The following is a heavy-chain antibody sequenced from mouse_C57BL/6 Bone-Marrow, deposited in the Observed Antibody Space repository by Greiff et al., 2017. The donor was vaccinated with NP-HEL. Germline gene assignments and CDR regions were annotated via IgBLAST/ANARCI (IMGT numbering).Heavy chain of an antibody. CDR2: IHPNSGST. J-gene: IGHJ2*01. Sequence: QVQLKQPGAELVKPGASVKLSCKASGYTFTSYWMHWVKQRPGQGLEWIGMIHPNSGSTNYNEKFKSKATLTVDKSSSTAYMQLSSLTSEDSAVYYCAKLTTVVARSDYWGQGTTLTVSS. CDR1: GYTFTSYW. V-gene: IGHV1-64*01. CDR3: AKLTTVVARSDY. D-gene: IGHD1-1*01.